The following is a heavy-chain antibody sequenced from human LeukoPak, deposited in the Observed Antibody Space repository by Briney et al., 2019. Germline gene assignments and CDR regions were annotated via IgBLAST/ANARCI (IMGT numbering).Heavy chain of an antibody. CDR2: ISSSGSTI. J-gene: IGHJ6*02. V-gene: IGHV3-48*03. D-gene: IGHD2-2*01. CDR3: ARVRCSSTSCPKYYYYYYGMDV. Sequence: GGSLRLSCAASGFTFSSYEMNWVRLAPGKGLERVSYISSSGSTIYYADSLNDRLTISRANAKNSLYLQMNCLRAEDTAVYYCARVRCSSTSCPKYYYYYYGMDVWGQGTTVTVSS. CDR1: GFTFSSYE.